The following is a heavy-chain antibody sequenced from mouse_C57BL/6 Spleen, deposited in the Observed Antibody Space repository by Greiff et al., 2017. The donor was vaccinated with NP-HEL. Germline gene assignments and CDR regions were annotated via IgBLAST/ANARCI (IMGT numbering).Heavy chain of an antibody. V-gene: IGHV1-64*01. CDR2: IHPNSGST. Sequence: VQLQQPGAELVKPGASVKLSCKVSGYTFTSYWMHWVKQRPGQGLEWIGMIHPNSGSTNYNEKFKSKATLTVDKSSSTAYMQLSSLTSEDSAVYYCARSDHYYAMDYWGQGTSVTVSS. J-gene: IGHJ4*01. CDR1: GYTFTSYW. CDR3: ARSDHYYAMDY.